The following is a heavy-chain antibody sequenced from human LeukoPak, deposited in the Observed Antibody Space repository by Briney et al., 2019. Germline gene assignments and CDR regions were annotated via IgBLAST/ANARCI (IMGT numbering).Heavy chain of an antibody. J-gene: IGHJ5*02. D-gene: IGHD2-2*01. CDR1: GFTFSSYA. V-gene: IGHV3-23*01. CDR2: VSASGGTT. Sequence: PGGSLRLSCTASGFTFSSYAMSWVRQAPGKGLEWVSAVSASGGTTYYADPVKGRFTIPRDNSKNTQHLQMNSLRAENPAQHHFAKEPREYCSSSSCPNWLDPWGQGTLVTVSS. CDR3: AKEPREYCSSSSCPNWLDP.